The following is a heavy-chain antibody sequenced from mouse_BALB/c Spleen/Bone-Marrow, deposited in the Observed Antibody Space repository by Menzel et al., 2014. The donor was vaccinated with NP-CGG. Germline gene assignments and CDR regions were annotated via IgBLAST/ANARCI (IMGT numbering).Heavy chain of an antibody. V-gene: IGHV14-3*02. CDR2: IDPANGNT. CDR1: GFNIKDTY. CDR3: ARWGITTGFAY. Sequence: EVQLQESGAELVKPGASVKLSCTASGFNIKDTYMHWVKQRPEQGLEWIGRIDPANGNTKYDPKFQGKATITADTSSNTAYLQLSSLTSEDTAVYYCARWGITTGFAYWGQGTLVTLSA. D-gene: IGHD2-4*01. J-gene: IGHJ3*01.